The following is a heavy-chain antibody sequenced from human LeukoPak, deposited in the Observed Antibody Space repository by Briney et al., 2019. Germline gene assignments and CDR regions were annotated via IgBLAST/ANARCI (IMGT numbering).Heavy chain of an antibody. V-gene: IGHV3-7*01. CDR2: IKQDGSEK. CDR3: ARESTMIVVVITNYGMDV. Sequence: GGSLRLSCAASGFTFSSYWMSWVRQAPGKRLEWVANIKQDGSEKYYVDSVKGRFTISRDNAKNSLYLQMNSLRAEDTAVYYCARESTMIVVVITNYGMDVWGQGTTVTVSS. CDR1: GFTFSSYW. J-gene: IGHJ6*02. D-gene: IGHD3-22*01.